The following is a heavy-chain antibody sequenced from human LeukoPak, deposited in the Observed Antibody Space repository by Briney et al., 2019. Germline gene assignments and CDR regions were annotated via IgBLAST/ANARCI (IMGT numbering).Heavy chain of an antibody. D-gene: IGHD6-19*01. CDR2: ISYDGSGQ. V-gene: IGHV3-30-3*01. CDR3: ARANRPFHTSGWYKDY. Sequence: TGGSLRFSCAASGFAFSSYAMHCVRQAPGKGLECVALISYDGSGQYYTESVKGRFTISRDNSKNTLYLQVNSLRVEDTAVYYCARANRPFHTSGWYKDYWGQGTLVTVSS. J-gene: IGHJ4*02. CDR1: GFAFSSYA.